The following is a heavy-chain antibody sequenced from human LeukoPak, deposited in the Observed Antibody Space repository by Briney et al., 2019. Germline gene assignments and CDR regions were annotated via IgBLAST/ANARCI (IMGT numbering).Heavy chain of an antibody. CDR3: ARGSVYSSGWLKWRYYMDV. CDR2: IFHSGST. V-gene: IGHV4-4*02. J-gene: IGHJ6*03. D-gene: IGHD6-19*01. Sequence: KPSETLSLTCAISGGPISSSHWWNWVRQPPGKGLEWTGEIFHSGSTSYNPSLKSRVTISVDKSKNQFSLRLNSVTAADTAVYYCARGSVYSSGWLKWRYYMDVWGKGTTVTVSS. CDR1: GGPISSSHW.